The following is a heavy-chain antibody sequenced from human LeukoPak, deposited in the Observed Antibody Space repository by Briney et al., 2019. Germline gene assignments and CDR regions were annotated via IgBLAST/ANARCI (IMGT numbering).Heavy chain of an antibody. Sequence: GWSLRLSCAASGFTFSSHWKRLVRQAPGKGREWVAIIKQDGSDKSYVDAVKGRFTISRDNAKNSLYLQMNRLRAEDTAVYYGARVGCSGGICYTGRGPLDPWGERTLVTVSS. CDR1: GFTFSSHW. CDR3: ARVGCSGGICYTGRGPLDP. V-gene: IGHV3-7*01. J-gene: IGHJ5*02. D-gene: IGHD2-15*01. CDR2: IKQDGSDK.